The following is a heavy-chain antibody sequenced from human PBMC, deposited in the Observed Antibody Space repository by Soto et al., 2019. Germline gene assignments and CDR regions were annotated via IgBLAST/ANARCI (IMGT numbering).Heavy chain of an antibody. V-gene: IGHV4-30-4*01. CDR2: IYYSGST. Sequence: QVQLQESGPGLVKPSQTLSLTCTVSGGSISSGDYYWSWIRQPPGKGLEWIGYIYYSGSTYYNPSLKSRVTISVDTSKNQFSLKLSSVTAADTAVYYCAREVYDILTGYPYYFDYWGQGTLVTVSS. CDR1: GGSISSGDYY. J-gene: IGHJ4*02. D-gene: IGHD3-9*01. CDR3: AREVYDILTGYPYYFDY.